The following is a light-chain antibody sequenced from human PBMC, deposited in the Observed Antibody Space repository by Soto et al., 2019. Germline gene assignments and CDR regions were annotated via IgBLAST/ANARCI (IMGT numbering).Light chain of an antibody. Sequence: DIQLTQSPSSLSASVGDRVTLTCRASQGISSCLAWYQQKPGKAPNLLIYAVSTLPSGIPSRFSGSGSGTEFTLTISSLQPEDFAAYYCQQHNSSPLTFGGGTKVEIK. V-gene: IGKV1-9*01. CDR2: AVS. CDR1: QGISSC. CDR3: QQHNSSPLT. J-gene: IGKJ4*01.